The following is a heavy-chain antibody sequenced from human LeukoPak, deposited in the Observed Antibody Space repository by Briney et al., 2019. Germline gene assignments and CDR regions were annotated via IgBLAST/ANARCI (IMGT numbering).Heavy chain of an antibody. Sequence: SETLSLTCTVSGGSISSRSYYWGWIRQPPGKGLEWIGYIYYSGSTNYNPSLKSRVTISVDTSKNQFSLKLSSVTAADTAVYYCARAGTYYYDSSGYLLYYFDYWGQGTLVTVSS. D-gene: IGHD3-22*01. CDR3: ARAGTYYYDSSGYLLYYFDY. J-gene: IGHJ4*02. V-gene: IGHV4-61*05. CDR2: IYYSGST. CDR1: GGSISSRSYY.